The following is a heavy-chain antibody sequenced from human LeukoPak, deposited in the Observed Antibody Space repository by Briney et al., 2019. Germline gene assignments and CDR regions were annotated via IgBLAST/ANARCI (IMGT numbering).Heavy chain of an antibody. CDR1: GFTFSSYS. CDR2: ISGSSTYI. Sequence: GGSLRLSCAASGFTFSSYSMKWVRQAPGKGLEWVSSISGSSTYIYYADSVQGRFTISRDNAKNSLYLQMNSLRVEDTAVYYCARGIAVAGFFDPWGQGTLVTVSS. J-gene: IGHJ5*02. V-gene: IGHV3-21*01. D-gene: IGHD6-19*01. CDR3: ARGIAVAGFFDP.